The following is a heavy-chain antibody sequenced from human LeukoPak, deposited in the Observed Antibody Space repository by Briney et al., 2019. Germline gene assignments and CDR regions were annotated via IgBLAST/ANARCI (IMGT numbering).Heavy chain of an antibody. Sequence: SETLSLTCGVSGGSVTTTNWWTWVRQPPGQGLEWIGEISLTGRTNYNPSLIGRVIMSLDESRNQLSLTLTSVTAADTAMYYCTRESGPYCPFGYWGQGTLVVVPS. CDR1: GGSVTTTNW. CDR2: ISLTGRT. J-gene: IGHJ4*02. D-gene: IGHD1-26*01. CDR3: TRESGPYCPFGY. V-gene: IGHV4-4*02.